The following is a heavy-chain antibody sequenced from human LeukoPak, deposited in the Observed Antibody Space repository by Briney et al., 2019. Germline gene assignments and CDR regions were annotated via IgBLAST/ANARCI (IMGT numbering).Heavy chain of an antibody. V-gene: IGHV4-39*07. J-gene: IGHJ5*02. CDR3: ARTNWVLEWSPKGYGWFDP. D-gene: IGHD3-3*01. CDR1: GGSISSSSYY. Sequence: TSETLSLTCTVSGGSISSSSYYWGWIRQPPGKGLEWIGSIYYSGSTYYNPSLKSRVTISVDTSKNQFSLKLSSVTAADTAVYYCARTNWVLEWSPKGYGWFDPWGQGTLVTVSS. CDR2: IYYSGST.